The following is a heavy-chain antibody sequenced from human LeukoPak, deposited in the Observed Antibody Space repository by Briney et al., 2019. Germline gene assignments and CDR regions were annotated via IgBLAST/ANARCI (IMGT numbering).Heavy chain of an antibody. D-gene: IGHD6-19*01. Sequence: SSVKVSCKASGGTFSSYAISWVRQAPGQGLEWMGRIIPIFGIANYAQKFQGRVTITADKSTSTAYVELSSLRSEDTAVYYCASVLAVADSEYFQHWGQGTLVTVSS. J-gene: IGHJ1*01. CDR1: GGTFSSYA. CDR2: IIPIFGIA. V-gene: IGHV1-69*04. CDR3: ASVLAVADSEYFQH.